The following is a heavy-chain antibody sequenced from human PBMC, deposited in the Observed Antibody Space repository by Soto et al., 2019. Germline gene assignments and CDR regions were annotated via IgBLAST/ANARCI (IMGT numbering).Heavy chain of an antibody. V-gene: IGHV4-39*02. J-gene: IGHJ4*02. Sequence: QLQLQESGPGLVKPSETLSLTCTVSGGSISSSSYYWGWIRQPPGKGLEWIGSIYYSGSTYYNPSLKSRVTISVDTSKNQFSLKLSSVTAADTAVYYCARDRSSWAVQNYFDYWGQGTLVTVSS. CDR1: GGSISSSSYY. D-gene: IGHD6-13*01. CDR2: IYYSGST. CDR3: ARDRSSWAVQNYFDY.